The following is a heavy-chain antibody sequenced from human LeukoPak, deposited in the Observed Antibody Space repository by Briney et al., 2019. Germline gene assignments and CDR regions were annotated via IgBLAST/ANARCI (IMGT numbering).Heavy chain of an antibody. V-gene: IGHV3-7*01. Sequence: QPGGSLRLSCAASGVTFFNYWMSWVRQAPGKGLEWVANINLEGSQKYYVDSLKGRFTISRDNANNLLYLQMNSLRAEDTAVYYCARDVDYANPRHDYWGQGTLVTVSS. CDR1: GVTFFNYW. J-gene: IGHJ4*02. CDR3: ARDVDYANPRHDY. D-gene: IGHD4/OR15-4a*01. CDR2: INLEGSQK.